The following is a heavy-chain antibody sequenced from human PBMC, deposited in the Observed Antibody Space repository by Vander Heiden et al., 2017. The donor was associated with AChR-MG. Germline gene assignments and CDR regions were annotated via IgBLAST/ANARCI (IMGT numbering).Heavy chain of an antibody. J-gene: IGHJ4*02. CDR2: ISYDGSNK. D-gene: IGHD6-19*01. Sequence: QVQLVESGGGVVQPGRSLRLSCAASGFTCSSYGMHWVRQAPGKGLEWVAVISYDGSNKYYADSVKGRFTISRDNSKNTLYLQMNSLRAEDTAVYYCAKDVTAVAGWADYWGQGTLVTVSS. CDR1: GFTCSSYG. V-gene: IGHV3-30*18. CDR3: AKDVTAVAGWADY.